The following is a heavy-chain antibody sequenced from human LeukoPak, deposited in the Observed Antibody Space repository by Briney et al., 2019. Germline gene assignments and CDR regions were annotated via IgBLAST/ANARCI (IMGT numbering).Heavy chain of an antibody. V-gene: IGHV1-8*01. Sequence: ASVKVSCKASGYTFTSYDINWVRQATGQGLEWMGWMNPNSGNTGCAQKVQGRVTMTRNTSISTAYMELSSLRSEDTAVYYCARGSRRGSYVAYWGQGTLVTVSS. J-gene: IGHJ4*02. CDR2: MNPNSGNT. CDR1: GYTFTSYD. CDR3: ARGSRRGSYVAY. D-gene: IGHD3-16*01.